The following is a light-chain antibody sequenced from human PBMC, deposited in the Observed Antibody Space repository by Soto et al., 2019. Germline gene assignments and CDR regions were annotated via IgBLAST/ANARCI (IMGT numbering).Light chain of an antibody. CDR1: SSNIGSNT. J-gene: IGLJ2*01. CDR3: AAWDDSLNGPV. Sequence: QPVVTQPPSASGTPGQRVTISCSGSSSNIGSNTVNWYQQLPGTAPKLRIYSNNQRPSGVPDRFSGSKSGTSASLAISGLQSEDEADYYCAAWDDSLNGPVFGGGTKLTVL. V-gene: IGLV1-44*01. CDR2: SNN.